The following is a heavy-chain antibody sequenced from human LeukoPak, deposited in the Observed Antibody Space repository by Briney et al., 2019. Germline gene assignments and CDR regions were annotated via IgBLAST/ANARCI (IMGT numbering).Heavy chain of an antibody. Sequence: PGGSLRLSCAASGFTFDDYGMSWVRQAPGKGLEWVSGINWNGGSTGCADSVKGRFTISRDNAKNSLYLQMNSLRAEGTALYHCARNSIDYGGNSYWFDPWGQGTLVTVSS. CDR1: GFTFDDYG. CDR3: ARNSIDYGGNSYWFDP. V-gene: IGHV3-20*01. J-gene: IGHJ5*02. D-gene: IGHD4-23*01. CDR2: INWNGGST.